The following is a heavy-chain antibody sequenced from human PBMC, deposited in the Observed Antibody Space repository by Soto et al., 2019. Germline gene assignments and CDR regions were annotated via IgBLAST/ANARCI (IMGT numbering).Heavy chain of an antibody. D-gene: IGHD2-15*01. CDR3: ARTFGGSCSN. V-gene: IGHV4-4*02. J-gene: IGHJ4*02. CDR1: DGSISSYNW. CDR2: IFHSGST. Sequence: QVQLQESGPGLVKPSGTLSLTCAVSDGSISSYNWWSWVRQPPGKGLEWIGEIFHSGSTNYNPSLKCRVTISVDKSRNQFSLKLSSVTAADTAVYYCARTFGGSCSNWGQGSLVTVSS.